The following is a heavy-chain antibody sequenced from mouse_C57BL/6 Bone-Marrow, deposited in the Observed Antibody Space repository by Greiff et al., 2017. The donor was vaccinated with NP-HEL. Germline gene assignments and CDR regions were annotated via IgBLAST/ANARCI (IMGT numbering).Heavy chain of an antibody. J-gene: IGHJ2*01. D-gene: IGHD4-1*01. CDR1: GFTFSSYA. CDR2: ISDGGSYT. CDR3: ARDGSLTGKDY. V-gene: IGHV5-4*01. Sequence: EVKLVESGGGLVKPGGSLKLSCAASGFTFSSYALSWVRQTPDKRLEWVATISDGGSYTYYPANVKGRFTISRDNAKNNLYLQMSHLKSEDTAMYYCARDGSLTGKDYWGQGTTLTVSS.